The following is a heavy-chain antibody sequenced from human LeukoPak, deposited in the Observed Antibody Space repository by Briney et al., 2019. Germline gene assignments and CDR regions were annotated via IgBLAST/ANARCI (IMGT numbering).Heavy chain of an antibody. CDR3: ARDHGTIAVAGTGY. V-gene: IGHV3-30*01. CDR1: GFTFSSYA. J-gene: IGHJ4*02. CDR2: ISYDGSNK. Sequence: PGGSLRLSCAASGFTFSSYAMHWVRQAPGKGLEWVAVISYDGSNKYYADSVKGRFTISRDNSKNTLYLQMNSLRAEDTAVYYYARDHGTIAVAGTGYWGQGTLVTVSS. D-gene: IGHD6-19*01.